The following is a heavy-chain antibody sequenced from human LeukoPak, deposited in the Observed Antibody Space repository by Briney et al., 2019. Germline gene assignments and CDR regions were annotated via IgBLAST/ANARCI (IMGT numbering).Heavy chain of an antibody. CDR1: GGSFSGYY. CDR2: INHSGST. J-gene: IGHJ5*02. V-gene: IGHV4-34*01. D-gene: IGHD3-22*01. CDR3: ARVNFYDSSGLHANWFDP. Sequence: SETLSLTCAVYGGSFSGYYWSWIRQPPGKGLEWFGEINHSGSTNYNPSLKSRVTISVDTSKNQFSLKLSSVTAGDTAVYYCARVNFYDSSGLHANWFDPWGQGTLVTVSS.